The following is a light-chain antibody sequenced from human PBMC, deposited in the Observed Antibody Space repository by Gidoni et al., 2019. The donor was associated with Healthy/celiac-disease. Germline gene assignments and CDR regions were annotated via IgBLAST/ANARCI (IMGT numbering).Light chain of an antibody. J-gene: IGKJ1*01. CDR2: GAS. CDR3: QQYNNWPWT. Sequence: EIVMTQSPATLSVSPGERANLSCRASQSVSSNLAWYQQKPGQAPRLLIYGASTRATGIPARFSGIGSGTEFTLTISSLQPEDFAVYYCQQYNNWPWTFGQGTKVEIK. V-gene: IGKV3-15*01. CDR1: QSVSSN.